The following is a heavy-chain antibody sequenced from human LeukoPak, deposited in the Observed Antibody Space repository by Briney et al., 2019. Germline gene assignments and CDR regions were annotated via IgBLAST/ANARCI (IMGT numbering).Heavy chain of an antibody. CDR2: ITGSGGTT. V-gene: IGHV3-23*01. D-gene: IGHD2-21*01. CDR3: ARDLRVISFDN. CDR1: GFSFSIYG. J-gene: IGHJ4*02. Sequence: GGSLRLSCAASGFSFSIYGMNWVRQAPGKGLEWVSGITGSGGTTYYADSVKGRATISRDNSKNTLYLQTSSLRAEDTAIYYCARDLRVISFDNWGQGTLVSVSS.